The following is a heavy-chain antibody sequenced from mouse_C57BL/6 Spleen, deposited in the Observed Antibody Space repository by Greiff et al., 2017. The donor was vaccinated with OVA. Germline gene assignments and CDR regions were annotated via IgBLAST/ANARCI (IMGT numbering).Heavy chain of an antibody. CDR2: IYPGDGDT. D-gene: IGHD2-4*01. J-gene: IGHJ3*01. CDR3: ARPYDYDVTSFAY. Sequence: QVQLQQSGAELVKPGASVKISCKASGYAFSSYWMNWVKQSPGKGLEWIGQIYPGDGDTNYNGKFKGKATLTADKSSSTAYMQLSSLTSEDSAVYFCARPYDYDVTSFAYWGQGTLVTVSA. CDR1: GYAFSSYW. V-gene: IGHV1-80*01.